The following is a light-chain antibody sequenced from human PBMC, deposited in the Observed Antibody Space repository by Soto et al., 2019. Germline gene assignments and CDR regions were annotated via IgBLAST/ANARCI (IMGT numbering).Light chain of an antibody. V-gene: IGKV1-39*01. CDR3: QQGYSTPPT. Sequence: DIQMTQSPSSLSASVGDRVTITCLASQSISSYLNWYQHKPGKAPKLLIYAATSLHSGVPSRFSGSGSGTDFTLTISSLQPEDFATYYCQQGYSTPPTFGQGTKVDIK. CDR1: QSISSY. J-gene: IGKJ1*01. CDR2: AAT.